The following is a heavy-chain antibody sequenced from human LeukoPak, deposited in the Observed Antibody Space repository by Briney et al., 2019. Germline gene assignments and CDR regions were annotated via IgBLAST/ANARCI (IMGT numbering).Heavy chain of an antibody. D-gene: IGHD2-15*01. CDR1: GFTFSNAW. J-gene: IGHJ4*02. V-gene: IGHV3-15*01. CDR3: PAGPGRSAFDY. Sequence: GGSLRLSCAASGFTFSNAWMSWVRQAPGKGLEWVGRIKRKGDDGTIDYAAPVKGRLTISRDDSKNTLYLQMNSLKSEDTAVYYPPAGPGRSAFDYGARGPLVPVSS. CDR2: IKRKGDDGTI.